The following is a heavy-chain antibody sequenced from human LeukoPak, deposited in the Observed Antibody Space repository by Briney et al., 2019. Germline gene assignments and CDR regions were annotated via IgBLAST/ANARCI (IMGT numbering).Heavy chain of an antibody. J-gene: IGHJ5*02. V-gene: IGHV3-11*01. CDR1: GFTFSDYY. CDR3: ARAGDTYSNYPKNVVGWFDP. D-gene: IGHD4-11*01. Sequence: GGSLRLSCAASGFTFSDYYMSWIRQAPGKGLEWVSYISRSGSTIYYADSVKGRFTISRDNAKNSLCLQMNSLRAEDTAVYYCARAGDTYSNYPKNVVGWFDPWGQGTLVTVSS. CDR2: ISRSGSTI.